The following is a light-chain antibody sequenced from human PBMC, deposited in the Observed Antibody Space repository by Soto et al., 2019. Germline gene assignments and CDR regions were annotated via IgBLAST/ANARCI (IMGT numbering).Light chain of an antibody. J-gene: IGLJ1*01. CDR2: NNN. CDR3: AAWDDSLNGLV. CDR1: SSNIGSNT. Sequence: QSVLTQPPSASGTPGQRVTISCSGSSSNIGSNTVNWYQQLPGTAPKLLIYNNNQRPSGVPDRVSGSKSGTSASLAISGLQSEYEADYYCAAWDDSLNGLVFGTGTKVTVL. V-gene: IGLV1-44*01.